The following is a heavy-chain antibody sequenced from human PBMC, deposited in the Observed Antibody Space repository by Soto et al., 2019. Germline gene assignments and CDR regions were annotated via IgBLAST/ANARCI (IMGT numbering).Heavy chain of an antibody. CDR3: ARDLFYYDSSGSKGY. J-gene: IGHJ4*02. V-gene: IGHV3-30-3*01. D-gene: IGHD3-22*01. Sequence: VQLLESGGGSVQPGGSLRLSCAASGFTFSSYAMHWVRQAPGKGLEWVAVISYDGSNKYYADSVKGRFTISRDNSKNTLYLQMNSLRAEDTAVYYCARDLFYYDSSGSKGYWGQGTLVTVSS. CDR2: ISYDGSNK. CDR1: GFTFSSYA.